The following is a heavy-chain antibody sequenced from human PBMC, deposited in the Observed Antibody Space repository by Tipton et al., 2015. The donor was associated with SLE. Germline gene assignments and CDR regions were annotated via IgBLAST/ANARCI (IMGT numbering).Heavy chain of an antibody. CDR1: GGSISSRTYY. V-gene: IGHV4-39*07. CDR3: ARDYMDYRIFDY. D-gene: IGHD4-11*01. Sequence: TLSLTCTVSGGSISSRTYYWGWVRQPPGKGLEWIGSIFYTGRTYPNPSLRSRVTISIDTSGNQFSLKVKSVTAADTAVYYCARDYMDYRIFDYWCQGTLVAVSS. J-gene: IGHJ4*02. CDR2: IFYTGRT.